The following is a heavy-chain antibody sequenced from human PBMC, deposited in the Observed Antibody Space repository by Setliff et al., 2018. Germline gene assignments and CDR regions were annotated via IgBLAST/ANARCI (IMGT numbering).Heavy chain of an antibody. D-gene: IGHD1-26*01. CDR1: GDSISSGDYF. V-gene: IGHV4-30-4*08. Sequence: SEPLSLTCTVSGDSISSGDYFWSWIRQPPGKGLEWIAYIYHSGSAYYNPSLKSRVTMSVDTSKNQFSLHLTSVTAADTAAYYCAREVGTSTSSDAFDVWGQGMMVTVSS. CDR3: AREVGTSTSSDAFDV. CDR2: IYHSGSA. J-gene: IGHJ3*01.